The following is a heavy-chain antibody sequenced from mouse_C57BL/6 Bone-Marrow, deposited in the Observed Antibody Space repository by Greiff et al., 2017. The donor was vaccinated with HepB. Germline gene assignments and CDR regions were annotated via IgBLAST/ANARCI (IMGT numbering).Heavy chain of an antibody. CDR3: GGVYGNFFYAIDY. V-gene: IGHV7-3*01. CDR1: GFTFTDYY. CDR2: IRTKANGNKT. Sequence: EVKLVESGGGLVQPGGSLILSCAASGFTFTDYYMSWVSQPPGKALEWLGFIRTKANGNKTEYSASVKGRFTIARDNSPSILYLQMNALRAEDSATYYCGGVYGNFFYAIDYWGQGTSVTVSS. D-gene: IGHD2-1*01. J-gene: IGHJ4*01.